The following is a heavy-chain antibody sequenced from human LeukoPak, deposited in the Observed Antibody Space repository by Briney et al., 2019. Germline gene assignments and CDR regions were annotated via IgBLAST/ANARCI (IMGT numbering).Heavy chain of an antibody. J-gene: IGHJ6*02. CDR3: ARDLTATDTTYYYYGMDV. D-gene: IGHD5-18*01. CDR2: IIPIFGTA. Sequence: ASVKVSCKASVGTFSSYAISWVRQAPGQGLEWMGGIIPIFGTANYAQKFQGRVTITADESTSTAYMELSSLRTEDTAVYYCARDLTATDTTYYYYGMDVWGQGTTVTVFS. CDR1: VGTFSSYA. V-gene: IGHV1-69*13.